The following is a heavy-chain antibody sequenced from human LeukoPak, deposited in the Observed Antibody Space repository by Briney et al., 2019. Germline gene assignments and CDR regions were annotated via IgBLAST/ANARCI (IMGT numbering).Heavy chain of an antibody. Sequence: GGSLRLSCAASGFTFSSYAMHWVRQAPGKGLEWVAVISYDGSNKYYAGSVKGRFSISRDNSKNTLYLQMNSLRAEDTALYYCAKKVVVGATSPYSDFQDWGQGTLVTVSS. D-gene: IGHD1-26*01. V-gene: IGHV3-30-3*02. CDR2: ISYDGSNK. CDR1: GFTFSSYA. J-gene: IGHJ1*01. CDR3: AKKVVVGATSPYSDFQD.